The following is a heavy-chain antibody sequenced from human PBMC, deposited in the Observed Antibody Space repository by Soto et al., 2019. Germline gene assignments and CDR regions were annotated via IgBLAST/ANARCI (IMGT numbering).Heavy chain of an antibody. CDR2: MSACGGTS. D-gene: IGHD5-12*01. V-gene: IGHV3-23*01. CDR3: AKGSIQYRASIDY. J-gene: IGHJ4*02. CDR1: GFSFSSYA. Sequence: EVELLESGGGLIHPGESLRLSCAASGFSFSSYAMIWVRQAPGTGLEWVSVMSACGGTSYFADSVKGRFSMSRDNSKNMFYLEMNSLRAEDTAIYFCAKGSIQYRASIDYWGQGTLVSVSS.